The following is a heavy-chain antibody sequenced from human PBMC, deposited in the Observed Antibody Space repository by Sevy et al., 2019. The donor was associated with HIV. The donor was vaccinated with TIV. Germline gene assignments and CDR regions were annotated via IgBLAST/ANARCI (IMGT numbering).Heavy chain of an antibody. CDR1: GYSFTNYP. CDR2: IRNYNGET. V-gene: IGHV1-18*01. Sequence: ATVKVSCKASGYSFTNYPINWVRQAPGQGLEWMGWIRNYNGETKYAEKFQGRATMTTDTSTSTAYMELRSLRSDDTAIYYCARDSDGTSYYYLDYFDYWGQGTLVTVSS. J-gene: IGHJ4*02. CDR3: ARDSDGTSYYYLDYFDY. D-gene: IGHD3-22*01.